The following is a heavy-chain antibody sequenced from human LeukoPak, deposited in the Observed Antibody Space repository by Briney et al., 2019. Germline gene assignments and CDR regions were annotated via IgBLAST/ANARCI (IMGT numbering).Heavy chain of an antibody. CDR3: ARDSRNWSRFFT. Sequence: AXVKVSCKASGYTFTGYYMHWLRQAPGQGVEWMGWINPNSGGTNYAQKFQGRVTMTRDTSISTAYMELSRLRSDDTAVYHCARDSRNWSRFFTWGQGTLVTVSS. V-gene: IGHV1-2*02. CDR2: INPNSGGT. D-gene: IGHD1-1*01. J-gene: IGHJ4*02. CDR1: GYTFTGYY.